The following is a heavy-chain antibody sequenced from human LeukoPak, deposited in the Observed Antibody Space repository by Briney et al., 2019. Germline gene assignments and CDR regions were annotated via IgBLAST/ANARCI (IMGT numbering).Heavy chain of an antibody. J-gene: IGHJ6*03. CDR3: ARDHWDYDILTGYPYYYYMDV. Sequence: GGSLRLSCAASGFTFSSYEMNWVRQAPGKGLEWVSYISSSGSTIYYADSVKGRFTISRDNAKNSLCLQMNSLRAEDTAVYYCARDHWDYDILTGYPYYYYMDVWGKGTTVTISS. V-gene: IGHV3-48*03. CDR2: ISSSGSTI. D-gene: IGHD3-9*01. CDR1: GFTFSSYE.